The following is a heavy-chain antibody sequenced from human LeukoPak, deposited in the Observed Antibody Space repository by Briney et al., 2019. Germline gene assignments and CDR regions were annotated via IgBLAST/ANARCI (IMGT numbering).Heavy chain of an antibody. CDR1: GYTFTGYY. CDR3: ARQQQLLDY. J-gene: IGHJ4*02. Sequence: ASVKVSCKASGYTFTGYYMHWVRQAPGQGLEWMGWFNPDSGGTHYAQKFQGRVTMTRDTSISTAYMELDRLRSDDTAVYYCARQQQLLDYWGQGTLVTVSS. CDR2: FNPDSGGT. D-gene: IGHD6-13*01. V-gene: IGHV1-2*02.